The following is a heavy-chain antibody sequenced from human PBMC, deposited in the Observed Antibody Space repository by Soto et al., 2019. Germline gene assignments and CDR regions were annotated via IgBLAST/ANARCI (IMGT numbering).Heavy chain of an antibody. J-gene: IGHJ5*02. CDR2: IYHRGRT. V-gene: IGHV4-30-4*01. Sequence: QVQRQESGPGLLQPSQTLSLTCTVSGGSILSGDYYWSWILQHPGKGLEWFWYIYHRGRTYYNPSLKSRVTISVNTSKNQFSLKLSSVTAADTSVYYCARESPDRARLDPWGQGTLVTVYS. CDR3: ARESPDRARLDP. CDR1: GGSILSGDYY.